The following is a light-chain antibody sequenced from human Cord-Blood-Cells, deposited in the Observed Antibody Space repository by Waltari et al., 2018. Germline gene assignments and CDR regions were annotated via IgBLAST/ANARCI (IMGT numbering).Light chain of an antibody. V-gene: IGLV2-11*01. CDR1: SSDVGGYNS. CDR2: DVS. CDR3: CSYAGSYTLVV. J-gene: IGLJ2*01. Sequence: QSALTQPRSVSGSPGQSVTISCTGTSSDVGGYNSDSWYQQRPGKAPKLMIYDVSKRPSGVPDRFSGSKSGNTASLTISGLQAEDEADYYCCSYAGSYTLVVFGGGTKLTVL.